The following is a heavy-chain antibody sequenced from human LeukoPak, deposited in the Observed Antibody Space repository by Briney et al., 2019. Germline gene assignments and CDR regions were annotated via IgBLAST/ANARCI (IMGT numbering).Heavy chain of an antibody. V-gene: IGHV6-1*01. CDR2: TYYRSKWYN. J-gene: IGHJ3*02. CDR3: ARDRSYCSSTSCSGGAFDI. Sequence: SQTLSLTCAISGDSVSSNSAAWNWIRQSPSRGLEWLGRTYYRSKWYNDYAVSVKSRITINPDTSKNQFSLQLNFVTPEDTAVYYCARDRSYCSSTSCSGGAFDIWGQGTMVTVSS. D-gene: IGHD2-2*01. CDR1: GDSVSSNSAA.